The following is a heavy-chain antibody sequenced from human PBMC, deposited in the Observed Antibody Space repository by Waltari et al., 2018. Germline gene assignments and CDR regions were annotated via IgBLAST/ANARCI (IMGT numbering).Heavy chain of an antibody. CDR3: ARDWRRSLEFFDWLLFALDL. D-gene: IGHD3-3*02. Sequence: EVQLLESGGGLVQPGGSLRLSCAASGFTFSNHAMSWVRQAPGKGLEWVLVSIYDCRTIYSADSVRDRFTISRDNARNTLYLEMNSLRAEDSAVYFCARDWRRSLEFFDWLLFALDLWGQGTLVAVSS. CDR1: GFTFSNHA. J-gene: IGHJ5*02. CDR2: SIYDCRTI. V-gene: IGHV3-23*01.